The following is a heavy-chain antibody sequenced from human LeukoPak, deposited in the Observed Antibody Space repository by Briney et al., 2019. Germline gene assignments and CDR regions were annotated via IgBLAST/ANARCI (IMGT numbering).Heavy chain of an antibody. CDR1: GFTFSSYA. Sequence: GGSLRLSCAASGFTFSSYAMHWVRQAPGKGLEWVAVISYDGSNKYYADSVKGRFTISRDNSKNTLYLQMNSLRAEDTDVYYCARDQASSWYPIDYWGQGTLVTVSS. J-gene: IGHJ4*02. CDR2: ISYDGSNK. CDR3: ARDQASSWYPIDY. V-gene: IGHV3-30-3*01. D-gene: IGHD6-13*01.